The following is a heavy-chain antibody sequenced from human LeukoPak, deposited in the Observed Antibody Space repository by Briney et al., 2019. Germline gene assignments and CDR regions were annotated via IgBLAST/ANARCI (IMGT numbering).Heavy chain of an antibody. CDR3: ARFNSGSYYGLFDY. CDR2: IYYSGST. D-gene: IGHD1-26*01. J-gene: IGHJ4*02. V-gene: IGHV4-59*01. CDR1: GGSISSYY. Sequence: PSETLSLTCTVSGGSISSYYWSWIRQPPGKGLEWLGYIYYSGSTNYNPSLKSRVTISVDTSKNQFSLKLSSVTAADTAVYYCARFNSGSYYGLFDYWGQGTLVTVSS.